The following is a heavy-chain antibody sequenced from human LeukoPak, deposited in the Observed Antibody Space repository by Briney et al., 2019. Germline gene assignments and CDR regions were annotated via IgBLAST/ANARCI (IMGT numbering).Heavy chain of an antibody. CDR3: ARAYDFWSGPGGY. V-gene: IGHV3-74*01. D-gene: IGHD3-3*01. J-gene: IGHJ4*02. CDR1: EFTFINYW. Sequence: GGSLRLSCATSEFTFINYWMHWVRQAPGKGLVWVTRIKNDESEVTYADSVKGRFTISRDNAKNSLYLQMNSLRAEDTAVYYCARAYDFWSGPGGYWGQGTLVTVSS. CDR2: IKNDESEV.